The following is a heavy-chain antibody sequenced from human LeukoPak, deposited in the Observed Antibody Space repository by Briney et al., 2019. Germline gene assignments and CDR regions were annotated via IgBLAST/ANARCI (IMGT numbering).Heavy chain of an antibody. V-gene: IGHV3-30-3*01. J-gene: IGHJ4*02. CDR3: ARDTGYSSGLDY. CDR1: GFTFSSYA. D-gene: IGHD6-19*01. Sequence: GGPLRLSCAASGFTFSSYAMHWVRQAPGKGLEWVAVISYDGSNKYYADSVKGRFTISRDNSKNTLYLQMNSLRAEDTAVYYCARDTGYSSGLDYWGQGTLVTVSS. CDR2: ISYDGSNK.